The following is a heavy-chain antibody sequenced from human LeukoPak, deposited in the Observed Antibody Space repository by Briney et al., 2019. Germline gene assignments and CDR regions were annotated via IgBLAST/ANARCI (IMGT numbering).Heavy chain of an antibody. V-gene: IGHV3-53*05. CDR3: ARGEEYNTLTGSQLGNAFDI. CDR1: GFTVSSNY. CDR2: IHSGGSA. D-gene: IGHD3-9*01. Sequence: PGGSLRLSCAASGFTVSSNYMSWVRQAPGKGLEWVSVIHSGGSAYYADSVKGRFTIARDNSKNTLFLQMNSLRDEDTAVYYCARGEEYNTLTGSQLGNAFDIWGQGTMVTVSS. J-gene: IGHJ3*02.